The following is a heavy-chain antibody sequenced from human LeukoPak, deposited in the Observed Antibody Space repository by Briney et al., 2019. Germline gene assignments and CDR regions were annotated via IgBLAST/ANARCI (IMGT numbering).Heavy chain of an antibody. CDR2: IYYSAST. J-gene: IGHJ4*02. CDR3: ATLDIVVVVAATPH. V-gene: IGHV4-39*01. CDR1: GGSISSSSYY. Sequence: SETLSLTCTVSGGSISSSSYYWGWIRQPPGKGLEWIGSIYYSASTYYNPSLKSRVTISVDTSKNQFSLKLSSVTAADTAVYYCATLDIVVVVAATPHWGQGTLVTVSS. D-gene: IGHD2-15*01.